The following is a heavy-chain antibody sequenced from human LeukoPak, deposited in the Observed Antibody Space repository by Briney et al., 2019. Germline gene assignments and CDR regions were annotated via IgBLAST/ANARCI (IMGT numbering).Heavy chain of an antibody. CDR3: ARWDGYSSSPDY. D-gene: IGHD6-13*01. CDR1: GYSFSGYY. V-gene: IGHV1-2*02. J-gene: IGHJ4*02. CDR2: INPHSGDT. Sequence: ASVKVSCKASGYSFSGYYMHWVRQAPGQGLEWMGWINPHSGDTGYAQKLQGRVTMTRDMPITTIYMELTRLRSDDTAFYYCARWDGYSSSPDYWGQGSLVTVSS.